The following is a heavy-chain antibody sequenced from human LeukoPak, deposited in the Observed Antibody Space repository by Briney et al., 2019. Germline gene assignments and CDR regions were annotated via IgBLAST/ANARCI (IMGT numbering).Heavy chain of an antibody. D-gene: IGHD6-13*01. CDR3: ARDQVEAGGYYYYYYGMDV. V-gene: IGHV1-3*01. CDR2: INAGNGNT. J-gene: IGHJ6*02. CDR1: GYTFTSYA. Sequence: ASVKVSCKASGYTFTSYAMHWVRQAPGQRLEWMGWINAGNGNTKYSQKFQGGVTITRDTSASTAYMELSSLRSEDTAVYYCARDQVEAGGYYYYYYGMDVWGQGTTVTVSS.